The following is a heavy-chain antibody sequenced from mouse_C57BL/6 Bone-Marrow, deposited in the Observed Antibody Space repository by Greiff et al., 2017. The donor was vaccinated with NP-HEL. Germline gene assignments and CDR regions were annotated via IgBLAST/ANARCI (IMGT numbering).Heavy chain of an antibody. CDR1: GFTFNTYA. CDR2: IRSKSSNYAT. Sequence: EVHLVESGGGLVQPKGSLKLSCAASGFTFNTYAMHWVRQAPGKGLEWVARIRSKSSNYATYYADSVKDRFTISRDDSQSMLYLQMNNLKTEDTAMYYCVREDGSSIYYAMDYWSQGTSVTVSS. CDR3: VREDGSSIYYAMDY. V-gene: IGHV10-3*01. D-gene: IGHD1-1*01. J-gene: IGHJ4*01.